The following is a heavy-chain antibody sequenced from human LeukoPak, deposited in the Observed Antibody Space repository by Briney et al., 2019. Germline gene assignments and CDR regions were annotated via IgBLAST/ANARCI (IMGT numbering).Heavy chain of an antibody. D-gene: IGHD3-22*01. CDR3: AREGDSSVYYDY. J-gene: IGHJ4*02. Sequence: SETLSLTCAVYRGSSSGYYWSWIRQPPGKGLEWIGEIHHSGSTNYNPSLKSRVTISVDTSKNQFSLKLSSVTAADTAVYYCAREGDSSVYYDYWGQGTLVTVSS. CDR2: IHHSGST. CDR1: RGSSSGYY. V-gene: IGHV4-34*01.